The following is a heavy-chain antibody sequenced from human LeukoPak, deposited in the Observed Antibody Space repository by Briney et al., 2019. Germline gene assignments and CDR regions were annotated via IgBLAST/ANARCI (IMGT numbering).Heavy chain of an antibody. CDR1: GFTFSSYS. CDR3: ARGVDGSGIYYISTTYNGRDF. CDR2: ISSSSSYI. D-gene: IGHD3-10*01. J-gene: IGHJ6*04. V-gene: IGHV3-21*01. Sequence: PGGSLRLSCAASGFTFSSYSMNWVRQAPGEGLEWVSSISSSSSYIYYADSVKGRFTISRDNAKNSLYLQMNSLRAEDTAVYYCARGVDGSGIYYISTTYNGRDFGAKGPRFTVSS.